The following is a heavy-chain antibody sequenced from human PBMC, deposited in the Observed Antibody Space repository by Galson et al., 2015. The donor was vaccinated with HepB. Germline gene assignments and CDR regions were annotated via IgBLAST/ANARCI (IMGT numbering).Heavy chain of an antibody. D-gene: IGHD2-8*01. CDR1: GFTFFRYA. CDR2: IASNGGRT. Sequence: LRLSCAASGFTFFRYAMTWVRQAPGKGLEWTSSIASNGGRTFYTNSVKGRFTISRDNSRNTVVLQLSSLRPEDTAVYYCAKDGIMVSNNPYQLHFWGQGTLVSVSS. J-gene: IGHJ4*02. CDR3: AKDGIMVSNNPYQLHF. V-gene: IGHV3-23*01.